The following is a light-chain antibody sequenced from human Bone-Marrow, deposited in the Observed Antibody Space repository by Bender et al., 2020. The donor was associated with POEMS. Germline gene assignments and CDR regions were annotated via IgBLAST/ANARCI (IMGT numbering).Light chain of an antibody. CDR1: SSDVGGYNY. J-gene: IGLJ2*01. CDR2: DVI. CDR3: CSYTSSSTVV. Sequence: QSALTQPRSVSGSPGQSVTISCTGTSSDVGGYNYVTWYQQHPGKAPKLIIYDVIKRPSGVPDRFSGSKSGNTASLTISGLQAEDEADYYCCSYTSSSTVVFGGGTKLTVL. V-gene: IGLV2-11*01.